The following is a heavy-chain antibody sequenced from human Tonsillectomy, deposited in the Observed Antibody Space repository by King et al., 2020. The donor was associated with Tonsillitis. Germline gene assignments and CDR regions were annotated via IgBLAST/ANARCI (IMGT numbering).Heavy chain of an antibody. J-gene: IGHJ4*02. V-gene: IGHV3-33*01. CDR3: ARDYMVRGVKPDY. D-gene: IGHD3-10*01. Sequence: VQLVESGGGVVQPGRSLRLSCAASGFTFSSYGMHWVRQAPGKGLDWVAVIWYDGSNKYYADSVKGRFTISRDNSKTTLYLQRNSLRAEDTAVYYCARDYMVRGVKPDYWGQGTLVTVSS. CDR2: IWYDGSNK. CDR1: GFTFSSYG.